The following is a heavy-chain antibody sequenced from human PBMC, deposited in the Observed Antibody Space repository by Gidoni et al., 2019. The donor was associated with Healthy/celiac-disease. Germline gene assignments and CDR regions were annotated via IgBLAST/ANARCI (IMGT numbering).Heavy chain of an antibody. D-gene: IGHD2-2*01. CDR2: ISYDGNNK. CDR3: AKEYQLLCCSGMDV. CDR1: GFTLSSYG. J-gene: IGHJ6*02. Sequence: QVQLVESGGGVVQPGRSLRLSCAASGFTLSSYGMHWVRQAPGKGLEWVAVISYDGNNKYYADSVKGRFTISRDNSKNTLYLQMNSLRAEDTAVYYCAKEYQLLCCSGMDVWGQGTTVTVSS. V-gene: IGHV3-30*18.